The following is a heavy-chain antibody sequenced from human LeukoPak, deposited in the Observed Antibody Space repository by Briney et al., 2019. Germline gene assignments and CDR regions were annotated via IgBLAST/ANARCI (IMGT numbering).Heavy chain of an antibody. CDR3: AKVDDYGDYFDY. J-gene: IGHJ4*02. D-gene: IGHD4-17*01. Sequence: GGSLRLSCAASGFTFSSYGMHWVRQAPGKGLEWVAVIWYDGSNKYYADSVKGRFTISRDNSKYTLYLQMNSLRAEDTAVYYCAKVDDYGDYFDYWGQGTLVTVSS. CDR1: GFTFSSYG. CDR2: IWYDGSNK. V-gene: IGHV3-33*06.